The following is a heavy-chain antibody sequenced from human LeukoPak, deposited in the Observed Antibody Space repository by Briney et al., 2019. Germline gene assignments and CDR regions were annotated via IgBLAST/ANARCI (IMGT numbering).Heavy chain of an antibody. CDR2: VSNDGNNK. V-gene: IGHV3-30-3*01. CDR3: ARDRSKCMDV. CDR1: GFTFSNYF. J-gene: IGHJ6*02. D-gene: IGHD3-10*01. Sequence: PGESLRLSCAASGFTFSNYFMYWVRQAPGKGLEWVAVVSNDGNNKQYTNSVKGRFTISRDNSKNTLYLEMDSLRTEDTAVYYCARDRSKCMDVWGQGTTVTVSS.